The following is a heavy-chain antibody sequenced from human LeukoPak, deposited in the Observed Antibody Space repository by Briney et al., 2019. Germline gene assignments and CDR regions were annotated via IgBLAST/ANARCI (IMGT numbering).Heavy chain of an antibody. V-gene: IGHV1-2*02. CDR1: GYTFTGYY. CDR3: AREMVIASGEDVNAFDI. CDR2: INPNSGGT. D-gene: IGHD2-21*01. Sequence: GASVKVSCKASGYTFTGYYMHWVRQAPGQGLEWMGWINPNSGGTNYAQKFQGRVTMTRDTSISTAYMELSRLRSDDTAVYYCAREMVIASGEDVNAFDIWGQGTMVTVSS. J-gene: IGHJ3*02.